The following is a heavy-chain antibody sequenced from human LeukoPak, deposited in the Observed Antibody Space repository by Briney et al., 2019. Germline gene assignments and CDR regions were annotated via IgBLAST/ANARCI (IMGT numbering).Heavy chain of an antibody. CDR1: GYVFTDYY. V-gene: IGHV1-2*02. Sequence: GASVKVSCKASGYVFTDYYVHWVRQAPGQGLEWMGRINPNTGGTNHAQKFQGRVTMTRDTSISTAYMELSRLRSDDTAVYYCARDTRRYSGSYNIDYWGQGTLVTVSS. J-gene: IGHJ4*02. CDR3: ARDTRRYSGSYNIDY. D-gene: IGHD1-26*01. CDR2: INPNTGGT.